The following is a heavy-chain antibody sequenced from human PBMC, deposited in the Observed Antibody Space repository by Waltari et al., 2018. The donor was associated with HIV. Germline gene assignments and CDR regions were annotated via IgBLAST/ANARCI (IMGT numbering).Heavy chain of an antibody. CDR2: ISGSGGST. CDR1: GFTFSSYA. D-gene: IGHD3-22*01. CDR3: AKVTYYYDSSGYYLIDY. J-gene: IGHJ4*02. V-gene: IGHV3-23*01. Sequence: EVQLLESGGGLVQPGGSLRLSCAASGFTFSSYAMSWVRQAPGTGLEWVSAISGSGGSTYYADSVKGRFTISRDNSKNTLYLQMNSLRAEDTAVYYCAKVTYYYDSSGYYLIDYWGQGTLVTVSS.